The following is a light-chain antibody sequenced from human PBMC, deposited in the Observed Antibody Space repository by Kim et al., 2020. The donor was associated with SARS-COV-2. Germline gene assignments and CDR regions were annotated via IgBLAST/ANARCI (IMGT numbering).Light chain of an antibody. CDR2: RAS. Sequence: AAVGGRVTITCWASQSISVWLAWYQQKPGKAPRLLMYRASTLESGVPPRFSGSGSRTECTLTISSLQPDDIGTDYCQQYNTNSPVSFGQGTKLGI. V-gene: IGKV1-5*03. CDR3: QQYNTNSPVS. CDR1: QSISVW. J-gene: IGKJ2*03.